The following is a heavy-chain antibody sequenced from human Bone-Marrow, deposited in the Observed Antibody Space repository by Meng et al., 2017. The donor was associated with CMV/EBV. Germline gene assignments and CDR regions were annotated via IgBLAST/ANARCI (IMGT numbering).Heavy chain of an antibody. Sequence: GGSLRLSCAASGFTFSSYAMSWVRQAPGKGLEWVSAISGSGGSTYYADSVKGRFTISRDNSKNTLYLQMNSLRAEDTAVYYCARDRITIFGVVMGHDAFDIWGQGTMVTVSS. CDR3: ARDRITIFGVVMGHDAFDI. CDR1: GFTFSSYA. J-gene: IGHJ3*02. V-gene: IGHV3-23*01. D-gene: IGHD3-3*01. CDR2: ISGSGGST.